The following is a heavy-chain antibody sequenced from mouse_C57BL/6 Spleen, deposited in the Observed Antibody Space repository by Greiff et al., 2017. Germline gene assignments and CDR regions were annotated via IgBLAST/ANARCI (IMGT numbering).Heavy chain of an antibody. J-gene: IGHJ3*01. Sequence: VQLKESGPGLVKPSPSLSLTCSVTGYSITSGYYWNWIRQFPGNKLEWMGYKSYDGSTNYNPYLKNRISITRDTSTNQFFLKLNSVTAEDSATYYCAREGSGAYWGQGTLVTVSA. D-gene: IGHD1-1*01. V-gene: IGHV3-6*01. CDR2: KSYDGST. CDR1: GYSITSGYY. CDR3: AREGSGAY.